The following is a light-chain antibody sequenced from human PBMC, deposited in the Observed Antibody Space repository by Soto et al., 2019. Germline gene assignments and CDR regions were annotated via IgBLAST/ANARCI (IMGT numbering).Light chain of an antibody. CDR3: QEYTNVPA. Sequence: DIQMTQSPSSLSSSVGDRVTITCRASQGISNYFAWYQQIPGKVPKLLISAASTLQSGVLSRFSGSGSGTDFTLTSSSLQPEDVATYYCQEYTNVPAFGGGTKVEIK. J-gene: IGKJ4*01. V-gene: IGKV1-27*01. CDR1: QGISNY. CDR2: AAS.